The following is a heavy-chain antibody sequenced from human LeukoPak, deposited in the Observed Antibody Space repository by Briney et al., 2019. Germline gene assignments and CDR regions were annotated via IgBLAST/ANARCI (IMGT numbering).Heavy chain of an antibody. D-gene: IGHD5-12*01. J-gene: IGHJ4*02. CDR1: GLTFSDAW. CDR2: IRNDRIT. CDR3: TSMATIFTVDY. Sequence: GESLRLSCVLSGLTFSDAWMSWVRQAPGKGLEWVGRIRNDRITDYAAPVQGRFSISRDNSKNTFYLQINSLRTEDTGMYFCTSMATIFTVDYWGQGTLVTVSS. V-gene: IGHV3-15*01.